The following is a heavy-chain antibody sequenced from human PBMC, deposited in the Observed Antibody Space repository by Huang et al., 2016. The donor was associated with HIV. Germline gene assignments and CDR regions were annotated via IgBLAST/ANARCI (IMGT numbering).Heavy chain of an antibody. CDR1: RFTFSNYA. CDR2: ISYEGSNK. V-gene: IGHV3-30-3*01. Sequence: AASRFTFSNYAMHWVRQAPGKGLEWVAVISYEGSNKYYADSVKGRFTITRDNSKNTLYLQMNSLRAEDTAVYYCARDLWLRDLYYYYYMDVWGKGTTVTVSS. J-gene: IGHJ6*03. CDR3: ARDLWLRDLYYYYYMDV. D-gene: IGHD5-12*01.